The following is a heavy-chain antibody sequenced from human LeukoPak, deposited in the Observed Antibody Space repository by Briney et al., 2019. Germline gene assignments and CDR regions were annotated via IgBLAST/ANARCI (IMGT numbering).Heavy chain of an antibody. CDR1: GGSFSGYY. Sequence: SETLSLTRAVSGGSFSGYYWRWIRQPPGKGLEWIGEINHSGSTNYNPSLKSRVTISVDTSKNQFSLKLSSVTAADTAVYYCARRKYCSSTSCYNGAFDIWGQGTMVTVSS. V-gene: IGHV4-34*01. J-gene: IGHJ3*02. CDR2: INHSGST. D-gene: IGHD2-2*02. CDR3: ARRKYCSSTSCYNGAFDI.